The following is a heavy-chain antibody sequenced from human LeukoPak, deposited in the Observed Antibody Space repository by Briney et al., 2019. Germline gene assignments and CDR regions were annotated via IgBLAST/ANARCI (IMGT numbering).Heavy chain of an antibody. V-gene: IGHV1-69*06. CDR1: GGTFSSYA. CDR2: IIPIFGTA. Sequence: SVKVSCKASGGTFSSYAISWVRQAPGQGLEWMGGIIPIFGTANYAQKFQGRVTITADKSTSTAYMELRSLRSDDTAVYYCARAKSGAYCGGDCQTPFDYWGQGTLVTVSS. D-gene: IGHD2-21*02. CDR3: ARAKSGAYCGGDCQTPFDY. J-gene: IGHJ4*02.